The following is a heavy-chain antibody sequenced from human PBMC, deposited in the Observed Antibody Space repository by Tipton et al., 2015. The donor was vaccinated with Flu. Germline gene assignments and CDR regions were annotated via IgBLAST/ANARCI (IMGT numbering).Heavy chain of an antibody. CDR1: GFTFSDYY. V-gene: IGHV3-11*01. J-gene: IGHJ6*02. CDR2: ISSSGSTI. CDR3: ARDTMIEVVMGHYYYYGMDV. Sequence: SLRLSCAASGFTFSDYYMSWIRQAPGKGLEWVSYISSSGSTIYYADSVKGRFTISRDNAKNSLYLQMNSLRAEDTAVYYCARDTMIEVVMGHYYYYGMDVWGQGTTVTVSS. D-gene: IGHD3-22*01.